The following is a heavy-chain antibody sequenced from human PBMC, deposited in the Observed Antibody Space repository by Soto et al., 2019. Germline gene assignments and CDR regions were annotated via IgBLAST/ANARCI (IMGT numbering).Heavy chain of an antibody. CDR2: IYYSGST. V-gene: IGHV4-61*01. D-gene: IGHD6-19*01. CDR1: GRSVSSGSYY. Sequence: SETLSLTCTVSGRSVSSGSYYWSWIRQPPGKGLEWIGYIYYSGSTNYNPSLKSRVTISVDTSKNQFSLKLSSVTAADTAVYYCARVQRLAFDYWGQGTLVTVSS. J-gene: IGHJ4*02. CDR3: ARVQRLAFDY.